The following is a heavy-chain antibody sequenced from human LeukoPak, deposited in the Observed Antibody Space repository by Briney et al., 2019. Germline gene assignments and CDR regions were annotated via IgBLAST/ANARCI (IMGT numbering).Heavy chain of an antibody. V-gene: IGHV3-23*01. CDR2: INSGSAGST. J-gene: IGHJ4*02. D-gene: IGHD5-18*01. CDR1: GLSFINYA. Sequence: GGSLRLSCVASGLSFINYAMTWVRQARGKGLEWVSSINSGSAGSTSYADPVRGRSTISRDSSKNTLYLQMNNLRADDTAIYYCVGVRYNYGLSAYWGQGTLVIVSS. CDR3: VGVRYNYGLSAY.